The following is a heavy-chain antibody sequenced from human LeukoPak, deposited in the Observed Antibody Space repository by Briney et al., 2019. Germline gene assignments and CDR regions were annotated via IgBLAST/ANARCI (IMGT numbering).Heavy chain of an antibody. V-gene: IGHV3-21*01. CDR2: ISSSSYI. D-gene: IGHD1/OR15-1a*01. CDR1: GFTFSSYS. Sequence: GGSLRLSCAASGFTFSSYSMNWVRQAPGKGLEWVSSISSSSYIYYADSVKGRFTISRDNSKNTLYLQMNSLRAEDTAVYYCARDFGGFITGTFDYWGQGTLVTVSS. CDR3: ARDFGGFITGTFDY. J-gene: IGHJ4*02.